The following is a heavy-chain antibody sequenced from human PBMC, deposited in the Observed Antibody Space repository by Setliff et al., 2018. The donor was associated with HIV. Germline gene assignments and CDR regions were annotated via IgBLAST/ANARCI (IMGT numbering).Heavy chain of an antibody. J-gene: IGHJ4*02. CDR2: IGSKANSYAT. CDR3: LIAYSSGWLAPMGFDS. V-gene: IGHV3-73*01. Sequence: PGGSLRLSCAASGFTFSGSTMYWVRQASGKGLEWVGRIGSKANSYATVYAASVKGRFTISRDDSENTAYLQMNSLRAEDTAVYYCLIAYSSGWLAPMGFDSWGQGTLVTVSS. D-gene: IGHD6-19*01. CDR1: GFTFSGST.